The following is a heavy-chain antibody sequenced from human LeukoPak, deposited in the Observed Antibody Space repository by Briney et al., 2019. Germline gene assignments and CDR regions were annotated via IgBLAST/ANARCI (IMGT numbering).Heavy chain of an antibody. D-gene: IGHD3-22*01. Sequence: SQTLSLTCTVSGGSISSGGYYWSWIRQHPGKGLEWIGYIYYSGSTYYNPSLKSRVTISVDRSKNQFSLKLSSVTAADTAVYYCVRGYYYDSSGYWVRAFDIWGQGTMVTVSS. CDR1: GGSISSGGYY. V-gene: IGHV4-31*03. CDR2: IYYSGST. J-gene: IGHJ3*02. CDR3: VRGYYYDSSGYWVRAFDI.